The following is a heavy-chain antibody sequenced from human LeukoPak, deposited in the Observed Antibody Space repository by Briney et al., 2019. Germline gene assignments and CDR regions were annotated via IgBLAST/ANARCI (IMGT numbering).Heavy chain of an antibody. J-gene: IGHJ5*02. CDR2: IYYSGST. CDR1: GGSISSSY. D-gene: IGHD2-15*01. V-gene: IGHV4-59*01. CDR3: TRGSRYCSSGSCYGWFDP. Sequence: SETLSLTCTVSGGSISSSYWSWIRQPPGKGLEWIGYIYYSGSTNYNPSLKSRVTISVDTSKNQFSLKLNSVTAADTAIYYCTRGSRYCSSGSCYGWFDPWGQGTLVTVSS.